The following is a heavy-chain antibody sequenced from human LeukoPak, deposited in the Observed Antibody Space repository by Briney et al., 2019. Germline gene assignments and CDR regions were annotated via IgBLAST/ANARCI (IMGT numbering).Heavy chain of an antibody. J-gene: IGHJ6*03. D-gene: IGHD1/OR15-1a*01. CDR2: ISAYNGNT. Sequence: ASVKVSCKASGYTFTSYGITWVRQAPGQGLEWMGWISAYNGNTNYAQKLQGRVTITADKSTSTAYMELSSLRSEDTAVYYCARDLVGKTRYYYYYYYMDVWGKGTTVTVSS. CDR1: GYTFTSYG. CDR3: ARDLVGKTRYYYYYYYMDV. V-gene: IGHV1-18*01.